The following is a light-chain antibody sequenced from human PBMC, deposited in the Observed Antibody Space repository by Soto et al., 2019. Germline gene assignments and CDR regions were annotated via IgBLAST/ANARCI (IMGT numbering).Light chain of an antibody. J-gene: IGKJ1*01. CDR1: QNIINN. Sequence: EIVMTHPPGTLSVSPGERATLSCRASQNIINNLAWYQQKPGQATRLLIFFASTRITGIPARVSGSGSGAEFTLAMHRLQFEDFAVYDCHQYFSWRRGTFGQGTKVDIK. V-gene: IGKV3D-15*01. CDR3: HQYFSWRRGT. CDR2: FAS.